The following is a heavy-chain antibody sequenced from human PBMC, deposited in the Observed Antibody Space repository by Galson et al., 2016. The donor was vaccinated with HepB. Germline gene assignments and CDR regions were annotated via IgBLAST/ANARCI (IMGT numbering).Heavy chain of an antibody. CDR2: ITGSGDVI. CDR3: AKALQGYCRSPHCTYGMDV. CDR1: GFTFSSYE. J-gene: IGHJ6*02. D-gene: IGHD2-2*01. V-gene: IGHV3-48*03. Sequence: SLRLSCAASGFTFSSYEMNWVRQAPGKGLEWVSVITGSGDVILYADSVRGRFTISRDNAKNSLYLQMNSLTPEDTALYYCAKALQGYCRSPHCTYGMDVWGQGTTVTVSS.